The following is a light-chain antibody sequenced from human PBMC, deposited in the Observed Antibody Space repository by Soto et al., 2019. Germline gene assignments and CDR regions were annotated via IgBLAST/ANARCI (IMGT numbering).Light chain of an antibody. V-gene: IGKV3-15*01. Sequence: EIVMTQSPATLSVSPGERATLSCRASQSVNSNLVWYQQKPGQAPRLLIYGASTRATGIPVRFSGSASGTEFTLTISSLQSEDFTVYYCQQYNKWPLTFGQGTKVDIK. J-gene: IGKJ1*01. CDR3: QQYNKWPLT. CDR1: QSVNSN. CDR2: GAS.